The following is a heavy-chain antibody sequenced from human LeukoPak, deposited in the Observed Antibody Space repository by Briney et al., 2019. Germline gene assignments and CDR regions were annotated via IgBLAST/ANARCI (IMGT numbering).Heavy chain of an antibody. J-gene: IGHJ6*02. Sequence: ASVEVSCKASGYTFTSYDINWVRQATGQGLEWMGWMNPNSGNTGYAQKFQGRVTMTRNTSISTAYMELSSLRSEDTAVYYCAILVGATRNYYGMDVWGQGTTVTVSS. CDR3: AILVGATRNYYGMDV. D-gene: IGHD1-26*01. V-gene: IGHV1-8*01. CDR1: GYTFTSYD. CDR2: MNPNSGNT.